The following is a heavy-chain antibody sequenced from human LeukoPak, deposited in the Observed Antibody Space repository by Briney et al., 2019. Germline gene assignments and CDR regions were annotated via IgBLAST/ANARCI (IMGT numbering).Heavy chain of an antibody. V-gene: IGHV4-39*01. CDR2: IYYSGST. CDR3: ATGVVSLYFDY. Sequence: SETLSLTCTVSGGSISSSSYYWGWIRQPPGRGLEWIGSIYYSGSTYYNPSLKSRVTISVDTSKNQFSLKLSSVTAADTAVYYCATGVVSLYFDYWGQGTLVTVSS. J-gene: IGHJ4*02. CDR1: GGSISSSSYY. D-gene: IGHD3-22*01.